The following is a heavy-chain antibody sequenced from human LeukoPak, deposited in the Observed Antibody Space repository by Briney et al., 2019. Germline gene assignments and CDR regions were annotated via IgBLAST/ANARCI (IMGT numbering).Heavy chain of an antibody. V-gene: IGHV3-53*01. J-gene: IGHJ4*02. CDR3: ASTVDSSPARYYFDY. Sequence: GGSLRLSCAASGFTVRSNYMSWVRQAPGKGLEWVSVIYSGSSTYYADSVKGRFSISRDNFKNTLYLQMNSLRAEDTAVYYCASTVDSSPARYYFDYWGQGTLVTVSS. D-gene: IGHD4-11*01. CDR2: IYSGSST. CDR1: GFTVRSNY.